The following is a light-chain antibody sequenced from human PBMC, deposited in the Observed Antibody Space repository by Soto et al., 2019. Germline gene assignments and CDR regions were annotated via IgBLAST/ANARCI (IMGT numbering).Light chain of an antibody. V-gene: IGLV1-40*01. CDR2: RYT. CDR3: RSYDRSLSGWV. J-gene: IGLJ3*02. Sequence: QSVLTQPPSVSGSPGQWVTISCTGSSSNVGAGFDLHWYQQLPGTAPKVLIYRYTNRPSGVPDRFSGSKSGTSASLDITGLQAEDEADYYCRSYDRSLSGWVFGGGTKLTVL. CDR1: SSNVGAGFD.